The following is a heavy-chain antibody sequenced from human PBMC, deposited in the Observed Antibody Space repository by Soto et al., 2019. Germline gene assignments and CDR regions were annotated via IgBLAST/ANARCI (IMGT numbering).Heavy chain of an antibody. D-gene: IGHD4-17*01. J-gene: IGHJ4*02. CDR3: ASSYGDYPFDY. V-gene: IGHV1-69*01. CDR2: IIPIFGTA. CDR1: GGTFSSYA. Sequence: QVQLVQSGAEVKKPRSSVNVSCKASGGTFSSYAISWVRPAPGQGLEWKGGIIPIFGTANYAQKFQGRVTITADESTSLAYMELSSLRSEYTAVYYCASSYGDYPFDYWGQGTLVTVSS.